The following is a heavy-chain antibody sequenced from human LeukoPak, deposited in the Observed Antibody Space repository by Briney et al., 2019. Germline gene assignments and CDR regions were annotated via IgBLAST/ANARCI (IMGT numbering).Heavy chain of an antibody. Sequence: GGSLRLSCAASGFTFSSYAMSWVRQAPGKGLEWVSAISGSGGSTYYADSAKGRFTISRDNSKNTLYLQMNSLRAEDTAVYYCAKSTQPFGVVIRDYFDYWGQGTLVTVSS. D-gene: IGHD3-3*01. J-gene: IGHJ4*02. V-gene: IGHV3-23*01. CDR1: GFTFSSYA. CDR3: AKSTQPFGVVIRDYFDY. CDR2: ISGSGGST.